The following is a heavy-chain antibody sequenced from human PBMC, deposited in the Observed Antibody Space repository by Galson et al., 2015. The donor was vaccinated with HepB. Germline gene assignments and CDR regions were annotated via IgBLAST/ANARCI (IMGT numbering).Heavy chain of an antibody. J-gene: IGHJ3*02. D-gene: IGHD6-13*01. CDR3: AKGIAAASDI. CDR2: ISGSDGST. V-gene: IGHV3-23*01. Sequence: SLRLSCAASGFTFSSYAMSWVRQAPGKGLEWVSGISGSDGSTHYADSVKGRFTIPRDNSKNTLYLQMNSLRAEDTAVYYCAKGIAAASDIWGQGTMVTVSS. CDR1: GFTFSSYA.